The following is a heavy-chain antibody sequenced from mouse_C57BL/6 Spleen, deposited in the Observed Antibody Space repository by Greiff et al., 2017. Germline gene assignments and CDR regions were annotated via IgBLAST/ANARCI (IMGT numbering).Heavy chain of an antibody. CDR1: GYAFSSSW. V-gene: IGHV1-82*01. J-gene: IGHJ2*01. D-gene: IGHD2-13*01. CDR3: ARKGDSPYYFDY. Sequence: QVQLQQSGPELVKPGASVKISCKASGYAFSSSWMNWVKQRPGKGLEWIGRIYPGDGDTNYNGKFKGKATLTADKSSSPAYMQLSSLTSEDSAVYFCARKGDSPYYFDYWGQGTTLTVSS. CDR2: IYPGDGDT.